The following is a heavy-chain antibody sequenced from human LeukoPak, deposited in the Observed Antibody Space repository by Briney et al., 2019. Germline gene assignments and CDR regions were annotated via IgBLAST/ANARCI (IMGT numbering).Heavy chain of an antibody. CDR1: GFTFSSYW. CDR2: IKQDGSER. Sequence: GGSLRLSCAASGFTFSSYWMSWVRQAPGTGLEWVANIKQDGSERYYVDSVKGRFTISRDNAKNSLYLQMNSLRAEDTAVYYCARDAPLYYYDSSGAVSAFDIWGQGTMVTVSS. CDR3: ARDAPLYYYDSSGAVSAFDI. D-gene: IGHD3-22*01. V-gene: IGHV3-7*01. J-gene: IGHJ3*02.